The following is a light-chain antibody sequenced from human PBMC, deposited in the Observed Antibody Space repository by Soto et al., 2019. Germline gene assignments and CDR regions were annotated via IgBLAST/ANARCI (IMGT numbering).Light chain of an antibody. J-gene: IGKJ1*01. Sequence: EVLMTQVPDMVSESQRETVTLPCGASQSGQTNLAWYQQRPGQAHRLLIHYSSTRATDVQARFSGSGSGTEFTLTISSLQPEDFATYYCKHYDSYSEAFGQGTKVDIK. CDR3: KHYDSYSEA. V-gene: IGKV3D-15*01. CDR1: QSGQTN. CDR2: YSS.